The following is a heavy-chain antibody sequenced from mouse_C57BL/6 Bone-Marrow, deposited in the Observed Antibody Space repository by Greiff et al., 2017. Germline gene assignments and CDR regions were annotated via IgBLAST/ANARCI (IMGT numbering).Heavy chain of an antibody. CDR1: GFTFSSYG. Sequence: EVQGVESGGDLVKPGGSLKLSCAASGFTFSSYGMSWVRQTPDKRLEWVATISSGGSYTYYPDSVKGRFTISRDNAKNTLYLQMSSLKSEDTAMYYCARMDYYGSSYWYFDVWGTGTTVTVSS. J-gene: IGHJ1*03. D-gene: IGHD1-1*01. CDR3: ARMDYYGSSYWYFDV. CDR2: ISSGGSYT. V-gene: IGHV5-6*01.